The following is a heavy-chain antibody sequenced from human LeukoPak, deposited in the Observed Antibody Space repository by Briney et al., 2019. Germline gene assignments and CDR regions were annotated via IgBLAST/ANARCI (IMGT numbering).Heavy chain of an antibody. J-gene: IGHJ4*02. D-gene: IGHD6-19*01. CDR1: EFTFSDYY. Sequence: GGSLGLSCAASEFTFSDYYMTWIRQAPGKGLEWVSYINSGGSIIYYADSVKGRFTISRDNAKDSLYLQMNSLRAEDTAVYYCARVTGSDWYFNYFDYWGQGALVTVSS. CDR3: ARVTGSDWYFNYFDY. V-gene: IGHV3-11*01. CDR2: INSGGSII.